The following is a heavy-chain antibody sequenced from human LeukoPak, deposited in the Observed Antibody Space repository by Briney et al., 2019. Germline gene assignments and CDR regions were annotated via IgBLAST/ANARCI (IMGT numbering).Heavy chain of an antibody. D-gene: IGHD3-10*01. CDR1: GYTFTSYG. Sequence: ASVKVSCKASGYTFTSYGISWVRQAPGPRLEGMGWISAYNGNTNYAQKLQGRVTMTTDTSTSTGYMELRSLRSDDTAVYYCARDSSYGSGSYYRLDYWGQGTLVTVSS. V-gene: IGHV1-18*01. CDR2: ISAYNGNT. J-gene: IGHJ4*02. CDR3: ARDSSYGSGSYYRLDY.